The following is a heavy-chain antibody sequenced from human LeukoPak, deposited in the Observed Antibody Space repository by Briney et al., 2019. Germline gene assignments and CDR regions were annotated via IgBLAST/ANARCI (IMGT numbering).Heavy chain of an antibody. J-gene: IGHJ4*02. CDR2: IWYDGSNK. Sequence: GGSLILSCAASGFTFSSYGMHWVRQAPGKGLEWVAVIWYDGSNKYYADSMKGRFTISRDNSKNTLYLQMNSLRAEDTAVYYCARLADSYSSGNYWGQGTLVTVSS. D-gene: IGHD6-19*01. V-gene: IGHV3-33*01. CDR1: GFTFSSYG. CDR3: ARLADSYSSGNY.